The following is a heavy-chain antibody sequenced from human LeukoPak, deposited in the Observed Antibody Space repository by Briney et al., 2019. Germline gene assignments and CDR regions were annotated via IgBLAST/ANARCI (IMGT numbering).Heavy chain of an antibody. Sequence: ASVKVSCKASGYTFTSYAMHWVRQAPGQRLEWMGWINAGNGNTKYSQKFQGRVTITRDTSASTAYMELSSLRSEDTAVYYCARSNRYYYGSGSYYHDYWGQGTLVTVSS. CDR2: INAGNGNT. V-gene: IGHV1-3*01. CDR1: GYTFTSYA. D-gene: IGHD3-10*01. CDR3: ARSNRYYYGSGSYYHDY. J-gene: IGHJ4*02.